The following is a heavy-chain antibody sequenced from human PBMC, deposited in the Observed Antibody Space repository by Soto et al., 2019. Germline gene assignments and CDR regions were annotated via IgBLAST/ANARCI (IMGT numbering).Heavy chain of an antibody. D-gene: IGHD6-19*01. CDR3: ARGRWLGYHYYDSGMDV. CDR1: GYSFTSYW. V-gene: IGHV5-51*01. J-gene: IGHJ6*02. Sequence: GESLKISCKGSGYSFTSYWIGWVRQMPGKGLEWMGIIYPGDSDTRYSPSFQGQVTISADKSISTAYLQWSSLKASASAMYYCARGRWLGYHYYDSGMDVWGQGTTVTVSS. CDR2: IYPGDSDT.